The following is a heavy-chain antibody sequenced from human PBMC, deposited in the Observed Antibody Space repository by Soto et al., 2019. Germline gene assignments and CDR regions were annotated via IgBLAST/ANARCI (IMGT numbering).Heavy chain of an antibody. Sequence: QVQLQESGPGLVKPSETLSLTCTVSGGSISSYYWSWIRQPAGKGLEWIGRIYTSGSTNYNPSLKSRVTMSVDTSKNQFSLKLSSVTAADTAVYYCARERAGTEIGGNYYYYGMDVWGQGTTVTVSS. J-gene: IGHJ6*02. V-gene: IGHV4-4*07. D-gene: IGHD6-13*01. CDR3: ARERAGTEIGGNYYYYGMDV. CDR1: GGSISSYY. CDR2: IYTSGST.